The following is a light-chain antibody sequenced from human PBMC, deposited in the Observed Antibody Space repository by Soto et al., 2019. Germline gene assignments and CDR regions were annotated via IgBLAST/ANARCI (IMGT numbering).Light chain of an antibody. CDR1: RDISSS. CDR3: QTYNSAPNT. V-gene: IGKV1-27*01. J-gene: IGKJ2*01. CDR2: AAS. Sequence: DVPMTQSPSSLSASVGDRVTITCRASRDISSSLAWYQQKPGKVPKLLIYAASTLHAGVQSRFSGSGSGTFFTLTINSLQPEDVATYYCQTYNSAPNTFGRGTRLEIK.